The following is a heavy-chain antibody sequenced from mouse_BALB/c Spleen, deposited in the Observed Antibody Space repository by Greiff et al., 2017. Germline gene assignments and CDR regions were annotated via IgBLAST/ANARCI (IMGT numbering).Heavy chain of an antibody. CDR1: GYTFTSYW. V-gene: IGHV1-7*01. CDR3: ARGDWAMDY. Sequence: QVQLQQSGAELAKPGASVKMSCKASGYTFTSYWMHWVKQRPGQGLEWIGYINPSTGYTEYNQKFMDKATLTADKSSSTAYMQLSSLTSEDSAVYYCARGDWAMDYWGQGTSVTVSS. J-gene: IGHJ4*01. CDR2: INPSTGYT. D-gene: IGHD3-3*01.